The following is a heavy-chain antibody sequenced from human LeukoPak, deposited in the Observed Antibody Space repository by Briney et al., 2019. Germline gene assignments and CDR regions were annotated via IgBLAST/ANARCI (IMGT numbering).Heavy chain of an antibody. CDR1: GGSFSGYY. V-gene: IGHV4-34*01. CDR3: AREQQQLVRWADYYYYYGMDV. CDR2: INHSGST. Sequence: SETLSLTCAVYGGSFSGYYWSWIRQPPGKGLEWIGEINHSGSTNYNPSLKSRVTISVDTSKNQFSLKLSSVTAADTAVYYCAREQQQLVRWADYYYYYGMDVWGQGTTVTVSS. D-gene: IGHD6-13*01. J-gene: IGHJ6*02.